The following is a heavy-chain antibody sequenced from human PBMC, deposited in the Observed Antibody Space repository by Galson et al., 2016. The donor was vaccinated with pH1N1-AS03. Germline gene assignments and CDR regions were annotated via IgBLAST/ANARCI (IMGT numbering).Heavy chain of an antibody. D-gene: IGHD1-1*01. V-gene: IGHV4-39*07. J-gene: IGHJ4*02. CDR2: IYHSGST. Sequence: SETLSLTCTVSGGSVSSSTYYWGWVRQPPGKGLEWIGIIYHSGSTYYNPSLKSRVTISLDKSKNQFSLNLNSVTAADTAVYFCVMDPTTWRRFDYCGQGSLVIVSS. CDR1: GGSVSSSTYY. CDR3: VMDPTTWRRFDY.